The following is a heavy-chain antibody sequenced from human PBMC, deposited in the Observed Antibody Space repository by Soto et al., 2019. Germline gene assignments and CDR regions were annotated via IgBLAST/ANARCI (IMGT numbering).Heavy chain of an antibody. J-gene: IGHJ4*02. Sequence: EVQLLDSGGGLVQPGGSLRLSCAASGFTFSTFAMSWVRQAPGKGLEWVSGVSGSGGSTYYADSVKGRFTISRDNPKNTLYLQMSSLRAEGTAVYYCAKGWSIIDSWGQGTLVTVSS. CDR1: GFTFSTFA. D-gene: IGHD6-13*01. CDR2: VSGSGGST. CDR3: AKGWSIIDS. V-gene: IGHV3-23*01.